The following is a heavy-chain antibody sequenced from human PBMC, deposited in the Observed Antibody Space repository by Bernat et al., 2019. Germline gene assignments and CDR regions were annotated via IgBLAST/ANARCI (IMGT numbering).Heavy chain of an antibody. D-gene: IGHD2-15*01. CDR3: AGAEYGSGGSCAMSVFDI. Sequence: QVQLQESGPGLVKPSETLSLTCTVSGGSISSYYWSWIRQPPGKGLEWIGYIYYSGSTNYNTSLKSRVTISLDTSNNQFSLKLSSVTAADTAVYYCAGAEYGSGGSCAMSVFDIWGQGTMVTVSS. V-gene: IGHV4-59*13. CDR2: IYYSGST. CDR1: GGSISSYY. J-gene: IGHJ3*02.